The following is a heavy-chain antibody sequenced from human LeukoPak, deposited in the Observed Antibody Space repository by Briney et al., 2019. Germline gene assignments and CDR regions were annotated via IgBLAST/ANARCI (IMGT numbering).Heavy chain of an antibody. D-gene: IGHD3-10*01. CDR1: GFTFSSYG. J-gene: IGHJ4*02. CDR2: ISGSGGST. V-gene: IGHV3-23*01. Sequence: PGGSLRLSCAASGFTFSSYGMSWVRQAPGKGLEWVSVISGSGGSTYYADSVKGRFTISRDNSKNTLYLQMNSLRAEDTAVYYCAKIFMVRGVIMGFDYWGQGTLVTVSS. CDR3: AKIFMVRGVIMGFDY.